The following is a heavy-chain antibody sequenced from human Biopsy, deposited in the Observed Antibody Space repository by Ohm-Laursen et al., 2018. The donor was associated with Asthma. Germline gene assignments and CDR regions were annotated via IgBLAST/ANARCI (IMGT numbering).Heavy chain of an antibody. CDR2: ISPIFGSI. CDR1: GGTLNNYA. J-gene: IGHJ6*02. V-gene: IGHV1-69*13. CDR3: AKASCYYFSCDLDV. Sequence: VASVKVSCKASGGTLNNYAINWVRQAPGQGLEWMGGISPIFGSIEYAEEFQGRVTLTADVFTNTVHMELTSLRSDDTAVLYCAKASCYYFSCDLDVWGQGTTVIVSS.